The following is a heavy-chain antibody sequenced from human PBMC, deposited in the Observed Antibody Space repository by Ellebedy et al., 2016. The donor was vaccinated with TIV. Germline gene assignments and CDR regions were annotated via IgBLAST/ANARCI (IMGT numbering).Heavy chain of an antibody. J-gene: IGHJ5*02. V-gene: IGHV3-48*02. Sequence: GESLKISCAASGFTFSSYSMNWVRQAPGKGLEWVSYISSSSSTIYYADSVKGRFTISRDNAKNSLYLQMNSLRDEDTAVYYCARLYYYGSGSYGCDPWGQGTLVTVSS. CDR3: ARLYYYGSGSYGCDP. D-gene: IGHD3-10*01. CDR2: ISSSSSTI. CDR1: GFTFSSYS.